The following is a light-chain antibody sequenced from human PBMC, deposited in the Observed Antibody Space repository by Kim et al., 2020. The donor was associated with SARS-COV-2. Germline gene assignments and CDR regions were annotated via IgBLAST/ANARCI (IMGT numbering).Light chain of an antibody. V-gene: IGKV3-15*01. CDR1: QSVIRH. J-gene: IGKJ4*01. Sequence: SPGERLTLSCRASQSVIRHLAWYPHNPGQAPRLLIYDASTRATGLPARFSGSGSGTEFPLTISSLQSEDFAVYYCQQYFGWPLTFGGGTKVDIK. CDR3: QQYFGWPLT. CDR2: DAS.